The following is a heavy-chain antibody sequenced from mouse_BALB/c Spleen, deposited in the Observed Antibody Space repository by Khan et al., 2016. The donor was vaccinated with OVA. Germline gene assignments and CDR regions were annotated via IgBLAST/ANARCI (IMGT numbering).Heavy chain of an antibody. CDR1: GYAFTNYL. CDR3: SRAGYGFGAY. D-gene: IGHD1-2*01. CDR2: INPGSGGT. Sequence: QVQLKQSGPELVRPGTSVKVSCKASGYAFTNYLIEWVKQRPGQGLEWIGVINPGSGGTNYNEKFKDKATLTADKSSSTAYMQLSSLTSDDSAVEFGSRAGYGFGAYWGPGTRVTVSA. V-gene: IGHV1-54*01. J-gene: IGHJ3*01.